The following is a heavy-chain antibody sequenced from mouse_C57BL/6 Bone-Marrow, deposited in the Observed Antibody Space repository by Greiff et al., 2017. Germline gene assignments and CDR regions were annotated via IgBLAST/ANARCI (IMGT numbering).Heavy chain of an antibody. D-gene: IGHD2-12*01. CDR3: APAYYSAWDFEV. V-gene: IGHV1-81*01. CDR2: IYPRSGNT. J-gene: IGHJ1*03. Sequence: VQLQESGAELARPGASVKLSCKASGYTFTSYGISWVKQRTGQGLEWIGEIYPRSGNTYYNEKFKGKATLTADKSSSTAYMELRSLTSEDSAVYFCAPAYYSAWDFEVWGTGTTVTVSS. CDR1: GYTFTSYG.